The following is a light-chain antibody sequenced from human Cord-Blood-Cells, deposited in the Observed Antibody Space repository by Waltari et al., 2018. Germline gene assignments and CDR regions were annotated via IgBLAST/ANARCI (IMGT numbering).Light chain of an antibody. Sequence: EIVLTQSPATLSLSPGERTTLSCRASQSVSSYLAWYQQKPGQAPRLLIYDASNRATCIPGRFSGSGSGTDFTLTISSLEPEDFAVYYCQQRSNWLTFGGGTKVEIK. V-gene: IGKV3-11*01. CDR2: DAS. CDR1: QSVSSY. CDR3: QQRSNWLT. J-gene: IGKJ4*01.